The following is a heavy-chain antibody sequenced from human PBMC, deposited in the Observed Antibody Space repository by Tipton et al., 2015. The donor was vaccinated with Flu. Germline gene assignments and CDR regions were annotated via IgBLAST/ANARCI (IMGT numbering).Heavy chain of an antibody. CDR1: GDSISSDYY. V-gene: IGHV4-38-2*02. CDR3: ARDPSLGMPDYFDY. Sequence: LRLSCTISGDSISSDYYWGWIRQPPGKGLEWIGNIFRTGNTYHNPSLKSRVTISIDTSKNQFSLKVFSVTAADTAVYYCARDPSLGMPDYFDYWGQGTLVTASS. CDR2: IFRTGNT. J-gene: IGHJ4*02. D-gene: IGHD2-2*01.